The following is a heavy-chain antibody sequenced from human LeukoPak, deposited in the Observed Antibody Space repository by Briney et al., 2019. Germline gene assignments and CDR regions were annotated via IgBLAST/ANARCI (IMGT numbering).Heavy chain of an antibody. CDR1: GFTSSDYY. CDR3: ARDRPYYYDSSGYYRAFDI. J-gene: IGHJ3*02. Sequence: GGSLRLSCAASGFTSSDYYMSWIRQAPGKGLEWVSYIRSSSSYTNYADYVKGRFTISRDNAKNSLYLQMNSLRAEDTAVYYCARDRPYYYDSSGYYRAFDIWGQGTMVTVSS. CDR2: IRSSSSYT. D-gene: IGHD3-22*01. V-gene: IGHV3-11*06.